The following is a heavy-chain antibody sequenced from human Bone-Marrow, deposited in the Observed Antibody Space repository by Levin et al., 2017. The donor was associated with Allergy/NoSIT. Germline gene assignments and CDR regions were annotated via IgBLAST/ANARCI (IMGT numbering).Heavy chain of an antibody. V-gene: IGHV3-23*01. J-gene: IGHJ4*02. Sequence: GESLKISCAASGFTFSSYAMSWVRQAPGKGLEWVSAISGSGGSTYYADSVKGRFTISRDNSKNTLYLQMNSLRAEDTAVYYCAKIDGSYLTYYYFDYWGQGTLVTVSS. CDR1: GFTFSSYA. D-gene: IGHD1-26*01. CDR2: ISGSGGST. CDR3: AKIDGSYLTYYYFDY.